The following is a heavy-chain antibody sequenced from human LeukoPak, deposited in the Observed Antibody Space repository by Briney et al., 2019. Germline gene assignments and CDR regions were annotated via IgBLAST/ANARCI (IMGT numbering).Heavy chain of an antibody. D-gene: IGHD2-21*02. CDR3: ARGLSAIVH. V-gene: IGHV4-34*01. CDR2: INHSGSA. Sequence: SETLSLTCAVYGGSFSGYYWSWIRQPPGKGLEWIGEINHSGSANYNPSLKSRVAISVDTSKNQFSLKLSSVTAADTAVYYCARGLSAIVHWGQGTLVTVSS. CDR1: GGSFSGYY. J-gene: IGHJ4*02.